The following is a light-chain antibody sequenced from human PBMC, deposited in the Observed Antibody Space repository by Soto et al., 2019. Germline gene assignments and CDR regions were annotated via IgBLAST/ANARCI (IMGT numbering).Light chain of an antibody. V-gene: IGKV1-5*01. Sequence: DIQMTQSPSSLSASVGDRVTITCRASQSISSYFNWYQQKPGKAPKLLIYDASSLESGVPQRFSGSGSGTEFTLTISSLQTDDFATYYCQHYNSYSEAFGQGTKVDIK. CDR3: QHYNSYSEA. CDR2: DAS. CDR1: QSISSY. J-gene: IGKJ1*01.